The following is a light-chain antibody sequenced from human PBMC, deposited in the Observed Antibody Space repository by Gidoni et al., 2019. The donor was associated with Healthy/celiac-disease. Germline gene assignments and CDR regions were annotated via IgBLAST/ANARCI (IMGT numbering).Light chain of an antibody. Sequence: DIQMPQSPPSVSASVGDRVTITWRASQGISSWVAWYQQQPGKAPKLLIYAAASLQSGVPSRFSGSGSGTDVTITISSLQPEDFATYYCQQANSFPFTFXQXTKLEIK. J-gene: IGKJ2*01. CDR2: AAA. CDR1: QGISSW. V-gene: IGKV1-12*01. CDR3: QQANSFPFT.